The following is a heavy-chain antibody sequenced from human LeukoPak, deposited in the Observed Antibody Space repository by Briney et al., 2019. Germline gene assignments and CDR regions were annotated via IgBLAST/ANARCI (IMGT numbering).Heavy chain of an antibody. V-gene: IGHV3-30*19. CDR3: ARSPYDYSMIYFDY. J-gene: IGHJ4*02. CDR2: ISYDGSNK. D-gene: IGHD3-16*01. CDR1: GFTFSSYG. Sequence: GGSLRLSCAASGFTFSSYGMHWVRQAPGKGLEWVAVISYDGSNKYYADSVKGRFTISRDNSKNTLYLQMNSLRAEDTAVYYCARSPYDYSMIYFDYWGQGTLVTVSS.